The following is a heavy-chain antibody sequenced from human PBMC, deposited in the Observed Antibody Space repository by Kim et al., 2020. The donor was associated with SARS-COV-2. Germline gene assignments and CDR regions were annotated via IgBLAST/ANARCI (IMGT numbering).Heavy chain of an antibody. D-gene: IGHD3-22*01. J-gene: IGHJ4*02. CDR3: AKDLEGSSGYYLGGFDY. V-gene: IGHV3-23*01. Sequence: VEGRFTISRDNSKTTLYLQMNSRRAEDTAVYYGAKDLEGSSGYYLGGFDYWGQGTLVTVSS.